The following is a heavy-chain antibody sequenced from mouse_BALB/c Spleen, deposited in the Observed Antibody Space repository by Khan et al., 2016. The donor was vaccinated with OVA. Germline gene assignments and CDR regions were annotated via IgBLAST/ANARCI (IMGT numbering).Heavy chain of an antibody. CDR1: GYTFTRYW. CDR2: IYPGDGDT. V-gene: IGHV1-87*01. J-gene: IGHJ2*01. CDR3: ASHYGSYFDY. D-gene: IGHD2-1*01. Sequence: QVRLQQSGAELARPGASVKLSCKASGYTFTRYWIQWVKERPGQGLEWIGAIYPGDGDTRYTQKFKGKATMTADKSSSTAYMQLSSLASEDSAVYYCASHYGSYFDYWGQGTTLTVSS.